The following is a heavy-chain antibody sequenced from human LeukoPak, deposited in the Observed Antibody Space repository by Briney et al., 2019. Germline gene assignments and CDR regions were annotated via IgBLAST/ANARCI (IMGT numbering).Heavy chain of an antibody. CDR2: IYYSGST. D-gene: IGHD3-22*01. J-gene: IGHJ4*02. Sequence: PSETLSLTCTVSGDSISSSSYYWGWIRQPPGKGLEWIGNIYYSGSTYYNPSLRSRLTISLDTSKKQFSLTLSSVTAADTAVYYCARLQYYYDSNGYYSLYYFDYWGQGTVVTVSS. CDR3: ARLQYYYDSNGYYSLYYFDY. V-gene: IGHV4-39*01. CDR1: GDSISSSSYY.